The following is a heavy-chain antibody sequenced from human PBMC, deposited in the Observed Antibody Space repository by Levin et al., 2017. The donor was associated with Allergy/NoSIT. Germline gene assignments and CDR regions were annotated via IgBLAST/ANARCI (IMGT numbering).Heavy chain of an antibody. J-gene: IGHJ4*02. V-gene: IGHV3-48*04. D-gene: IGHD4-23*01. Sequence: PGGSLRLSCAASGFTFSSYSMNWVRQAPGKGLEWVSYISSSSSTIYYADSVKGRFTISRDNAKNSLYLQMNSLRAEDTAVYYCARRWINGDDGGSFDYWGQGTLVTVSS. CDR3: ARRWINGDDGGSFDY. CDR2: ISSSSSTI. CDR1: GFTFSSYS.